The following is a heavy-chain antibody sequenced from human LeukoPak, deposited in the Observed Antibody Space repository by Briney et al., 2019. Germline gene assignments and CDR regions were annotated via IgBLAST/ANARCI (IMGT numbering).Heavy chain of an antibody. CDR1: AFTFRTYS. D-gene: IGHD1-26*01. V-gene: IGHV3-21*01. J-gene: IGHJ3*02. CDR2: ISGSTSYI. CDR3: ARGLGVPDAFDI. Sequence: PGGSLRLSCVASAFTFRTYSMHWVRQAPGKGLEWVSSISGSTSYIYYADSVRGRFTISRDNAKNSLYLQMNSLRAEDTAVYYCARGLGVPDAFDIWGQGTMVTVSS.